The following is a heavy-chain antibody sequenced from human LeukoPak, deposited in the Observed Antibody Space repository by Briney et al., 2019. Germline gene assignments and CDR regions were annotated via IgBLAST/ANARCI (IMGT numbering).Heavy chain of an antibody. J-gene: IGHJ6*02. CDR1: GGSISSYY. D-gene: IGHD3-10*01. CDR3: ARDAGGSGRHYYYGMDV. V-gene: IGHV4-59*01. Sequence: SETLSLTCTVSGGSISSYYWSWIRQPPGKGQEWIGYIYYSGGTNYNPSLKSRVTISVDTSKNQFSLKLSSVTAADTAVYYCARDAGGSGRHYYYGMDVWGQGTTVTVSS. CDR2: IYYSGGT.